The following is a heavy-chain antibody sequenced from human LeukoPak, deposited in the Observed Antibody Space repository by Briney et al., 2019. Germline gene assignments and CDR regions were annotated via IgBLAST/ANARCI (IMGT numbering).Heavy chain of an antibody. CDR1: GFTFSSYA. CDR3: AKDDSSGYYYAPGGIDY. CDR2: ISGSGGST. V-gene: IGHV3-23*01. D-gene: IGHD3-22*01. Sequence: AGGSLRLSCAASGFTFSSYAMSWVRQAPGKGLEWVSAISGSGGSTYYADSVKGRFTISRENSKNTLYLQMNSLRAEDTAVYYCAKDDSSGYYYAPGGIDYWGQGTLVTVSS. J-gene: IGHJ4*02.